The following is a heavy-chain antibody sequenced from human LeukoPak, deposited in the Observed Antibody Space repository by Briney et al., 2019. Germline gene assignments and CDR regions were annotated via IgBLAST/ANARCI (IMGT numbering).Heavy chain of an antibody. CDR1: GFTFSSYA. V-gene: IGHV3-7*01. J-gene: IGHJ4*02. CDR2: IKQDGSEK. CDR3: TRDRNDFWSGYFDY. Sequence: GGSLRLSCAASGFTFSSYAMSWVRQPPGKGLEWVAHIKQDGSEKFYVDSVKGRFTISRDNTKNLLYLQMNGLRAEDTAVYYCTRDRNDFWSGYFDYWGQGSLVTVSS. D-gene: IGHD3-3*01.